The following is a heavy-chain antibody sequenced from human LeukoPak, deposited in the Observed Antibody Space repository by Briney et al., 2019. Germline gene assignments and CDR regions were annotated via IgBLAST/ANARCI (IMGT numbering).Heavy chain of an antibody. CDR1: GFSLSRYW. V-gene: IGHV3-7*01. Sequence: PGGSLRLSCAASGFSLSRYWMSWVRQAPGEGLEWVANIKQDESEKDYVDSVKGRFTISRDNAKNSLYLQMNSLRAEDTAVYYCARGERWLQGYYYYYYMDVWGKGTTVTVSS. J-gene: IGHJ6*03. CDR3: ARGERWLQGYYYYYYMDV. CDR2: IKQDESEK. D-gene: IGHD5-24*01.